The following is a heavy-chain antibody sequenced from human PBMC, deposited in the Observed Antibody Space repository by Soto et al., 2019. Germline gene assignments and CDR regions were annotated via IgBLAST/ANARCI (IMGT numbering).Heavy chain of an antibody. Sequence: VHLSESGGALVQPGGSLRLSCAASGFTFRVYAMSWFRQAPGRGLEWVSAIGGTGNTTYYADSVKGRFTIARDNSRDLLYLQMTRLRVEDTAVYYCARIRQLLFVSWGQGTLVSVSS. CDR3: ARIRQLLFVS. J-gene: IGHJ4*02. CDR1: GFTFRVYA. D-gene: IGHD2-2*01. V-gene: IGHV3-23*01. CDR2: IGGTGNTT.